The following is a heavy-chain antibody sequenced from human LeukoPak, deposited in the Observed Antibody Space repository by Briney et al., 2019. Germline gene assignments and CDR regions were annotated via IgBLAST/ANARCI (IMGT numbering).Heavy chain of an antibody. CDR1: GFTFSNYW. V-gene: IGHV3-7*01. D-gene: IGHD3-10*01. CDR3: AKDFPPWFGELLWGSFDY. Sequence: GGSLRLSCAASGFTFSNYWMTWVRQTPGKGLEWVANIKQDGSKKYYVDSVKGRFTISRDNSKNTLYLQMNSLRAEDTAVYYCAKDFPPWFGELLWGSFDYWGQGTLVTVSS. J-gene: IGHJ4*02. CDR2: IKQDGSKK.